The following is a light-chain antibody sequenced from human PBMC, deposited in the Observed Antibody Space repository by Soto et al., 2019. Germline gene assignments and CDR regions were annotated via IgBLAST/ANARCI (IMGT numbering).Light chain of an antibody. J-gene: IGLJ2*01. V-gene: IGLV2-11*01. CDR1: SSDVGGYNY. Sequence: QSALTQPRSVSGSPGQSVTISCTGTSSDVGGYNYVSWYQQYTGKAPKLVIYDVNRRPSGVPDRFSGSKSGNTASLTISGLHAEDEADYYCCSYAGTYTFVVFGGGTKLTVL. CDR2: DVN. CDR3: CSYAGTYTFVV.